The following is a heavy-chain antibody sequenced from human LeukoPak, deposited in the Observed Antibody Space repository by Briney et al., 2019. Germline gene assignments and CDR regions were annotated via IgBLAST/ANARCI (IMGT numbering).Heavy chain of an antibody. CDR2: IYPGDSDT. D-gene: IGHD3-16*01. V-gene: IGHV5-51*01. CDR1: GYSFTSYW. J-gene: IGHJ5*02. CDR3: ARRYRGEAKTWFDP. Sequence: GESLKISCKGSGYSFTSYWIGWVRHMPGKGLEWMGIIYPGDSDTRYSPSCQGQVTISADNSISTGYLKCSSPKASDTAMYNCARRYRGEAKTWFDPWGRGTLVTVSS.